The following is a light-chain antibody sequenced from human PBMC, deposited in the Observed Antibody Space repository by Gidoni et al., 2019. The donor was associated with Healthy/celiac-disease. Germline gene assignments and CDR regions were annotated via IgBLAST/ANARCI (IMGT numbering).Light chain of an antibody. J-gene: IGKJ2*01. Sequence: DIQMTQSPSSLSASVGDRVTITCRASQSISSYLNWYQQKPGNAPKLLIYAASSLQSGVPSRFSGSGSVTDFTLTISRLQPEDFATYYCQQSYSTPHTFGQGTKLEIK. CDR3: QQSYSTPHT. CDR2: AAS. V-gene: IGKV1-39*01. CDR1: QSISSY.